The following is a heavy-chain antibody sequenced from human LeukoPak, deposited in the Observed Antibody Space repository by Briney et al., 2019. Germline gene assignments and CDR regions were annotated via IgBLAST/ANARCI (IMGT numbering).Heavy chain of an antibody. J-gene: IGHJ5*02. CDR3: AKAPYGSGTEWFDP. CDR1: GFTFSSYA. V-gene: IGHV3-30-3*01. Sequence: GGSLRLSCAASGFTFSSYAMHWVRQAPGKGLEWVAVISYDGSNKYYADSVKGRFTISRDNSKNTLYLQMNSLRAEDTAVYYCAKAPYGSGTEWFDPWGQGTLVTVSS. D-gene: IGHD3-10*01. CDR2: ISYDGSNK.